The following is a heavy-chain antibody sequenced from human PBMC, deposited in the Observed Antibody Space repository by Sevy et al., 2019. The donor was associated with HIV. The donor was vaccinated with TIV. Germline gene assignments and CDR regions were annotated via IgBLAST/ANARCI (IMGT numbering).Heavy chain of an antibody. CDR2: IYISEST. J-gene: IGHJ4*02. CDR3: AREFFYDSSDYYTPAYYFDY. Sequence: SETLSLTCAVSGDSISSSYWSWIRQPAGKGLEWVGRIYISESTNYNASLKSRVTMSLDTSKNQFSLRLSSVTAVDTAVYYCAREFFYDSSDYYTPAYYFDYWGQGTLVTVSS. V-gene: IGHV4-4*07. CDR1: GDSISSSY. D-gene: IGHD3-22*01.